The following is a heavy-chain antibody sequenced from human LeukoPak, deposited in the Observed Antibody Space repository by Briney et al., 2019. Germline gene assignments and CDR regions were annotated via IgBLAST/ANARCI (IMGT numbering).Heavy chain of an antibody. J-gene: IGHJ6*02. CDR3: AKGVGRITMIVVVYNYGMDV. CDR1: GFTFSSYA. Sequence: GGSLRLSCAASGFTFSSYAMSWVRQAPGKGLEWVSAISGSGGSTYYADSVKGRFTISRDNSKNTLYLQMNSLRAEDTAVYYCAKGVGRITMIVVVYNYGMDVWGQGTTVTVSS. D-gene: IGHD3-22*01. V-gene: IGHV3-23*01. CDR2: ISGSGGST.